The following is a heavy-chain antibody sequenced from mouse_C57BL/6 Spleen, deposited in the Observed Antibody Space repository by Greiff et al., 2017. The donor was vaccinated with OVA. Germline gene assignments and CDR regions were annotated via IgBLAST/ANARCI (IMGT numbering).Heavy chain of an antibody. V-gene: IGHV1-82*01. D-gene: IGHD1-1*01. CDR2: IYPGDGDT. Sequence: VQLQQSGPELVKPGASVKISCKASGYAFSSSWMNWVKQRPGKGLEWIGRIYPGDGDTNYNEKFKGKATLTADKSSSTAYMQLSSLTSEDSAVYFGARGVTTVVAPLDYWGQGTTLTVSS. CDR3: ARGVTTVVAPLDY. J-gene: IGHJ2*01. CDR1: GYAFSSSW.